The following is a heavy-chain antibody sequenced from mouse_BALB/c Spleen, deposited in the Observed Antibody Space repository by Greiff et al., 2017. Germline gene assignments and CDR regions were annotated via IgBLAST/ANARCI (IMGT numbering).Heavy chain of an antibody. D-gene: IGHD1-2*01. CDR1: GYSITSGYY. CDR2: ISYDGSN. V-gene: IGHV3-6*02. J-gene: IGHJ4*01. CDR3: ARGITTATRAMDY. Sequence: DVKLQESGPGLVKPSQSLSLTCSVTGYSITSGYYWNWIRQFPGNKLEWMGYISYDGSNNYNPSLKNRISITRDTSKNQFFLKLNSVTTEDTATYYCARGITTATRAMDYWGQGTSVTVSS.